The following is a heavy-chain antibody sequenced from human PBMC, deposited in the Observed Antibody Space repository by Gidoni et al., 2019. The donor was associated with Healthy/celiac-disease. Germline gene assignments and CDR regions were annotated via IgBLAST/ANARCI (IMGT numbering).Heavy chain of an antibody. CDR3: GELLGY. V-gene: IGHV4-4*02. J-gene: IGHJ4*02. Sequence: VPLQQSRPGLVKPSGTLSLTSAVSGGSISSSNGGSWVRRPPGKGLGWIGEIYHSGSTNYNPSLKSRVTISVDKSKNQFALKLSSVTAADTAVYYCGELLGYWGQGTLVTVSS. CDR2: IYHSGST. D-gene: IGHD3-10*01. CDR1: GGSISSSNG.